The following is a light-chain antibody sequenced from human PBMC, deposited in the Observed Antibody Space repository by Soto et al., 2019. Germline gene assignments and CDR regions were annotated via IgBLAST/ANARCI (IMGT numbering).Light chain of an antibody. CDR1: QSVSSY. CDR2: DAS. J-gene: IGKJ5*01. CDR3: QXRSNWPIT. Sequence: EIVLTQSPATLSLSPGERATLSCRASQSVSSYLAWYQQKPGQAPRLLIYDASNRATGIPARFISSGAWTXXXXXXXXXXXXXFSVXYXQXRSNWPITFGQGTRLEIK. V-gene: IGKV3-11*01.